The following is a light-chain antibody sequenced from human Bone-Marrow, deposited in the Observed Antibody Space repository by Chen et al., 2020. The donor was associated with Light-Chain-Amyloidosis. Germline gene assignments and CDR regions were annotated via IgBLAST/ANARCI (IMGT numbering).Light chain of an antibody. CDR1: NIGSTS. CDR2: DDS. Sequence: SDVLTQPPSGSPAPGQTATISCGGNNIGSTSVHWYQQTPGQAPLLVVYDDSDRPSGIPERLSGSNSGNMATLTISRVEAGDEADYYCQVWDRSSDRPVFGGGTKLTVL. CDR3: QVWDRSSDRPV. V-gene: IGLV3-21*02. J-gene: IGLJ3*02.